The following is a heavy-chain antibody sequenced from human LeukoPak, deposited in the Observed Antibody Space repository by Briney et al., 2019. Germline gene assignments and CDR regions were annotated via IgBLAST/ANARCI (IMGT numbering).Heavy chain of an antibody. CDR3: ARAGGYYDSSGPYAFDI. CDR1: GFTVSSNY. J-gene: IGHJ3*02. V-gene: IGHV3-66*01. Sequence: PGGSLRLSCAASGFTVSSNYMSWVRQAPGKGLEWVSVIYSGGSTYYADSVKGRFTISRDNSKNTLYLQMNSLRAEDTAVYYCARAGGYYDSSGPYAFDIWGQGTMVTVSS. CDR2: IYSGGST. D-gene: IGHD3-22*01.